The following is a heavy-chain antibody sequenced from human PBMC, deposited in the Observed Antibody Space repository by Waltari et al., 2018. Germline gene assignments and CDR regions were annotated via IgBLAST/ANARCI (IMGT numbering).Heavy chain of an antibody. V-gene: IGHV4-38-2*02. D-gene: IGHD6-25*01. CDR1: GPSVTPHFY. CDR3: AEEGNTTAGLFDS. CDR2: IYHTGSS. Sequence: QVQLRESRPGLVRSSETLSLTCTVSGPSVTPHFYWAWIRQSPGGGLEWIASIYHTGSSHYNSSLKSRVSISTDMSTKQFFLTLTHLTAADTAVYYCAEEGNTTAGLFDSWGQGTLVTVSS. J-gene: IGHJ4*02.